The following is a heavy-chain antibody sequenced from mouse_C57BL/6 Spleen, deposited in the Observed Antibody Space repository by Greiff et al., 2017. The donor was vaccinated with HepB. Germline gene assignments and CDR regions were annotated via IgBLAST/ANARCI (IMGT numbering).Heavy chain of an antibody. V-gene: IGHV5-12*01. D-gene: IGHD2-4*01. CDR1: GFTFSDYY. CDR3: ARPPLYDYDEAWFAY. J-gene: IGHJ3*01. Sequence: EVQLVESGGGLVQPGGSLKLSCAASGFTFSDYYMYWVRQTPEKRLEWVAYISNGVGSTYYPDTVKGRFPISRDNAKNTLYLQMSRLKSEDTAMYYCARPPLYDYDEAWFAYWGQGTLVTVSA. CDR2: ISNGVGST.